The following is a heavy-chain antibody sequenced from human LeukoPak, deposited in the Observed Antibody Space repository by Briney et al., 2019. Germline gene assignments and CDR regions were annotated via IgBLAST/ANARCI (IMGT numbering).Heavy chain of an antibody. J-gene: IGHJ3*02. V-gene: IGHV3-21*01. CDR1: GFTFSSYS. CDR3: ARERGTLGAFDI. CDR2: ISSSSSYI. D-gene: IGHD3-16*01. Sequence: PGRSLRLSCAASGFTFSSYSMNWVRQAPGKGLEWVSSISSSSSYIYYADSVKGRFTISRDNAKNSLYLQMNSLRAEDTAVYYCARERGTLGAFDIWGQGTMVTVSS.